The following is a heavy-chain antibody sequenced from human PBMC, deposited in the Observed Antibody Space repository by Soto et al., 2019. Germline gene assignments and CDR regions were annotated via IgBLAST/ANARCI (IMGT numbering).Heavy chain of an antibody. CDR2: ISAHNGNT. J-gene: IGHJ4*02. Sequence: QVHLVQSGAEVKKPGASVKVSCKGSGYAFTTYGITWVRQAPGQGLEWMGWISAHNGNTNYAQKLQGRVTVTRDTSTITAYMELRSLRSDDTAVYYGARGRYGDYWGQGALVTVSS. D-gene: IGHD1-1*01. CDR3: ARGRYGDY. CDR1: GYAFTTYG. V-gene: IGHV1-18*01.